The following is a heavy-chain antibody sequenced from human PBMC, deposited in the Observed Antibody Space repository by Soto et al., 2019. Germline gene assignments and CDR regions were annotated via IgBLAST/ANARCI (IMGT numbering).Heavy chain of an antibody. V-gene: IGHV3-23*01. CDR2: ISGSGDNT. CDR1: GFSFDDYA. CDR3: AKGYYSGYDLAYFDY. J-gene: IGHJ4*02. D-gene: IGHD5-12*01. Sequence: EVQLLESGGGLVQPGGSLRLSCAASGFSFDDYAMTWVRQAAGKGLEWVSAISGSGDNTYYADSVKGRFTISRDNSKNTLYLQLSSLRAEDTAVYYCAKGYYSGYDLAYFDYWGQGTLVTVSS.